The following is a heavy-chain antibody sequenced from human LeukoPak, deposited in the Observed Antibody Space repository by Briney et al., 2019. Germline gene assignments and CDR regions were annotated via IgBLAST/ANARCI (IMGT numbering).Heavy chain of an antibody. J-gene: IGHJ4*02. Sequence: ASVKVSCKASGCTFTGYYMHWVRQAPGQGLEWMGWINPNSGGTNYAQKFQGRVTMTRDTSISTAYMELSRLRSDDTAVYYCARGPAQERGSSAYYYDFDYWGQGTLVTVSS. CDR2: INPNSGGT. CDR3: ARGPAQERGSSAYYYDFDY. D-gene: IGHD3-16*01. CDR1: GCTFTGYY. V-gene: IGHV1-2*02.